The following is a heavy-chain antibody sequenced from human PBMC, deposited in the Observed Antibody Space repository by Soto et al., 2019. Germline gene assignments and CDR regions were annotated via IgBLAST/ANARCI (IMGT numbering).Heavy chain of an antibody. CDR2: ISAYNGNT. J-gene: IGHJ5*02. V-gene: IGHV1-18*01. D-gene: IGHD3-3*01. CDR1: GYTFTSYG. Sequence: ASVKVSCKASGYTFTSYGISWVRQAPGQGLEWMGWISAYNGNTNYAQKLQGRVTMTTDTSTSTAYMELRSLRSDDTAVYYCARCNYEFWSGYPNWFDHWGQGTLVTVSS. CDR3: ARCNYEFWSGYPNWFDH.